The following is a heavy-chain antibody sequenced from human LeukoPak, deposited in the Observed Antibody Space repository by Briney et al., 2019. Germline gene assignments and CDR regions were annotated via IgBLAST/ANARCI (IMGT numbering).Heavy chain of an antibody. D-gene: IGHD3-3*01. CDR3: ARVFSRPFYDFWSGYYNYYYYYMDV. J-gene: IGHJ6*03. CDR1: GYTFTSYD. CDR2: MNPNSGNT. V-gene: IGHV1-8*01. Sequence: ASVKVSCKASGYTFTSYDINWVRQATGQGLEWMGWMNPNSGNTGYAQKFQGRVTMARNTSISTAYMELSSLRSEDTAVYYCARVFSRPFYDFWSGYYNYYYYYMDVWGKGTTVTVSS.